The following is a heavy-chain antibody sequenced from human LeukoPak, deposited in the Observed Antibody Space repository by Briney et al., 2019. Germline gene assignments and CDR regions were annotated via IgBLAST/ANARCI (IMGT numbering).Heavy chain of an antibody. V-gene: IGHV3-33*01. J-gene: IGHJ1*01. CDR2: IWYDGSNK. D-gene: IGHD6-13*01. Sequence: PGRSLRLSCAASGFTFSSYGMHWVRQAPGKGLEWVAVIWYDGSNKYYADSVKGRFTISRDNSKNTLYLQMNNLRAEDTAVYYCARDLEKYSSSWYQYFQHWGQGTLVTVSS. CDR3: ARDLEKYSSSWYQYFQH. CDR1: GFTFSSYG.